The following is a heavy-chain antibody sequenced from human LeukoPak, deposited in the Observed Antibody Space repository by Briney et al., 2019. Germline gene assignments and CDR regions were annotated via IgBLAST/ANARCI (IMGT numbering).Heavy chain of an antibody. CDR2: ISWNSGSI. CDR3: AKDRDYYYYGMDV. V-gene: IGHV3-9*01. Sequence: GGSLRLSCAASGFTFDDYAMHWVRQAPGKGLEWVSGISWNSGSIGYADSVKGRFTISRDNAKNSLYLQMNSLRAEDTALYYCAKDRDYYYYGMDVWGQGTTVTVSS. J-gene: IGHJ6*02. CDR1: GFTFDDYA.